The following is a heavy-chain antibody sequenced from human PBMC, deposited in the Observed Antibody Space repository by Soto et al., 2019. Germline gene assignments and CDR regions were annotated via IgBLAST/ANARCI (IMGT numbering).Heavy chain of an antibody. V-gene: IGHV1-69*13. CDR2: IIPIFGTA. J-gene: IGHJ6*02. CDR3: ARDIYYSSGWSEPIPGLYYYYGMDV. Sequence: SVKVSCKASGGTFSSYAISWVRQAPGQGLEWMGGIIPIFGTANYAQKFQGRVTITADESTSTAYMELSSLRSEDTAVYYCARDIYYSSGWSEPIPGLYYYYGMDVWGQGTTVPVSS. D-gene: IGHD6-19*01. CDR1: GGTFSSYA.